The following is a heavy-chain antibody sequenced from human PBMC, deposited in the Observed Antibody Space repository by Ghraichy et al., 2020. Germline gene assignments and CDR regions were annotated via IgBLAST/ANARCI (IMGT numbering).Heavy chain of an antibody. CDR1: GYSFTSYW. CDR2: IYPGDSDT. V-gene: IGHV5-51*01. Sequence: GESLNISCKGSGYSFTSYWIGWVRQMPGKGLEWMGIIYPGDSDTRYSPSFQGQVTISADKSISTAYLQWSSLKASDTAMYYCARLGQLGFVYYYYMDVWGKGTTVTVSS. J-gene: IGHJ6*03. D-gene: IGHD6-6*01. CDR3: ARLGQLGFVYYYYMDV.